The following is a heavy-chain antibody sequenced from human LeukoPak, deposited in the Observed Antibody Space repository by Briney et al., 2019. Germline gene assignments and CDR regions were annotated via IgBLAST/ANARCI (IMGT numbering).Heavy chain of an antibody. V-gene: IGHV3-30*02. CDR2: IRLDGRDK. D-gene: IGHD1-14*01. J-gene: IGHJ4*02. CDR3: ARDSAEPTLRYFDC. Sequence: PGGSLRLSCAASGFTFSSYGIHWVRQAPGKGREWVSFIRLDGRDKYYAESVKGRFTVSTDSARNTLYLQMSSLRTEDTAVYYCARDSAEPTLRYFDCWGQGTLVIVSS. CDR1: GFTFSSYG.